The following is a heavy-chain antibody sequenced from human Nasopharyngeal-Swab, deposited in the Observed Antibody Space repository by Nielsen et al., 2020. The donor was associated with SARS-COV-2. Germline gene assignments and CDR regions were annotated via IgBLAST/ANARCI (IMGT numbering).Heavy chain of an antibody. CDR1: GFTLSSFW. CDR3: ARDSGSYRFFDY. Sequence: GGSLRLSCAASGFTLSSFWMTWVRQAPGKGLEWVANIKQDGSEKYYVDSVKGRFTISRDNAKNSLYLQMNSLRAEDTAVYYCARDSGSYRFFDYWGQGTLVTVSS. J-gene: IGHJ4*02. CDR2: IKQDGSEK. V-gene: IGHV3-7*01. D-gene: IGHD1-26*01.